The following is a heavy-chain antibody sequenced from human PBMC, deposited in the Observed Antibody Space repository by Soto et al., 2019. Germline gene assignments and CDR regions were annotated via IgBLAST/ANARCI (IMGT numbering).Heavy chain of an antibody. D-gene: IGHD5-12*01. CDR3: ARESWLQFDY. J-gene: IGHJ4*02. CDR1: GFTFSSYS. V-gene: IGHV3-21*01. Sequence: GGSLRLSCAASGFTFSSYSMNWVRQAPGKGLEWVSSISSSSIYIYYADPVKGRFTISRDNAKNSLYLQMNSLSAEDTAVYYCARESWLQFDYWGQGTLVTVSS. CDR2: ISSSSIYI.